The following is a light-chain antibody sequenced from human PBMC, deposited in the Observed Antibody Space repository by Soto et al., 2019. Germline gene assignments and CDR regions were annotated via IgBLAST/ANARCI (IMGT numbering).Light chain of an antibody. V-gene: IGKV1-5*01. J-gene: IGKJ1*01. CDR1: QSSSSW. CDR2: DTS. CDR3: LQYNSYLWT. Sequence: DIQMTQSPSTLSASVGDRVTITCRASQSSSSWLAWYQQKPGKAPKLLIYDTSSLESGVPSRFSGSGSGTEFTLTISSLQPDDFATYYCLQYNSYLWTFGQGTKVEIK.